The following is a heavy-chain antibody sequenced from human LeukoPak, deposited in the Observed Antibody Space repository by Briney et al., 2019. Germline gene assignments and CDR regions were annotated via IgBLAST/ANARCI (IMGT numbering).Heavy chain of an antibody. J-gene: IGHJ4*02. D-gene: IGHD4-17*01. CDR1: GGSISSYY. V-gene: IGHV4-59*01. CDR3: ARGRSDYGDYYPYFDY. Sequence: SETLSLTCTVSGGSISSYYWSWIRHPPGKGLEWIGYIYYSGSTNYNPSLKSRVTISVDTSKNQFSLKLSSVTAADTAVYYCARGRSDYGDYYPYFDYWGQGALVTVSS. CDR2: IYYSGST.